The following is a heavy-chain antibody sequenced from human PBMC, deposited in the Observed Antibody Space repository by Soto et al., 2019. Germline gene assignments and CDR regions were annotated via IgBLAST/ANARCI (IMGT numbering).Heavy chain of an antibody. V-gene: IGHV4-30-2*01. Sequence: QLQLQESGSGLVKPSQTLSLTCAVSGGSISSGGYSWSWIRQPPGKGLEWIGYIYHSGSTYYNPSLQSRVTISVDRSKNPFYLKLSSVNAADTAVYYCARVLRVAAGDYYYYYGMEVWGQGTTVTVSS. J-gene: IGHJ6*02. CDR3: ARVLRVAAGDYYYYYGMEV. D-gene: IGHD2-15*01. CDR1: GGSISSGGYS. CDR2: IYHSGST.